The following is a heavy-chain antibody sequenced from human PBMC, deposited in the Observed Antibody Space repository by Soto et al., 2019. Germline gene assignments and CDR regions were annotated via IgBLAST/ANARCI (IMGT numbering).Heavy chain of an antibody. J-gene: IGHJ6*03. CDR2: IGHSGST. D-gene: IGHD3-10*01. V-gene: IGHV4-34*01. Sequence: QVQLQQWGAGLLKPSETLSLTCALYGGSFSGYYWSWIRQPPGKGLEWIGEIGHSGSTNYNPSLKSRVTISLDTAKAQFSVRLSAVTAADTVVYYCARGPYGSGIRSPYYNYYMDVWGKGTTVTVSS. CDR1: GGSFSGYY. CDR3: ARGPYGSGIRSPYYNYYMDV.